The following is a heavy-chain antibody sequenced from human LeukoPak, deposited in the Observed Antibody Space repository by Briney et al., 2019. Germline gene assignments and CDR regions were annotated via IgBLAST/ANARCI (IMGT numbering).Heavy chain of an antibody. Sequence: ASVKVSCKASGYTFTSYDNNWVRQATGQGLEWMGWMNPNSGNTGYAQKFQGRVTMTRNTSISTAYMELSSLRSEDTAVYYCARGRRWLQLPFDYWGQGTLVTVSS. J-gene: IGHJ4*02. D-gene: IGHD5-24*01. CDR3: ARGRRWLQLPFDY. CDR1: GYTFTSYD. CDR2: MNPNSGNT. V-gene: IGHV1-8*01.